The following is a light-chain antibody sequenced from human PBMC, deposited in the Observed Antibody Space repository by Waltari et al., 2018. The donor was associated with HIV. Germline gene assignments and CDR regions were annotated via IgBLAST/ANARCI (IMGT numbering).Light chain of an antibody. CDR2: AVT. Sequence: QSALTQPASVSGSPGQSITISCIGSSSDVGAYDYVSWYQHHPGKAPKLLIYAVTHRPSGISARFSGSKSGNTASLTISGLQADDEADYYCGSYTTTSTLGVFGGGTKLTVL. J-gene: IGLJ2*01. CDR1: SSDVGAYDY. CDR3: GSYTTTSTLGV. V-gene: IGLV2-14*03.